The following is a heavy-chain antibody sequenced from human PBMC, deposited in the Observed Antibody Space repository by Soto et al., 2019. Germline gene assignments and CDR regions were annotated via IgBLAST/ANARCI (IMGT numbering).Heavy chain of an antibody. D-gene: IGHD2-21*02. Sequence: QVPLVQSGTEVKKPGAPVKVSCKASGYTFTSYAIHWVRQAPGQRLEWMGWINAGNGNTKYSQKLQGRVTITRDTSASTEDRELSSLGSEDTAVYYCARIETGRVVTRPNWLDPWGQGTLVTVSS. CDR3: ARIETGRVVTRPNWLDP. V-gene: IGHV1-3*01. CDR2: INAGNGNT. CDR1: GYTFTSYA. J-gene: IGHJ5*02.